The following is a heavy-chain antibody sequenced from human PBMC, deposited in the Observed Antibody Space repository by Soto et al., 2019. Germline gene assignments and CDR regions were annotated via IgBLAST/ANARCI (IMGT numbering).Heavy chain of an antibody. CDR3: AKGYDFWSGYYYYYYGMDV. Sequence: GGSLRLSCAASGFTFSSYGMHWVRQAPGKGLEWVAVISYDGSNKYYADSVKARFTISRDNSKNTLYLQMNSLRAEDTAVYYCAKGYDFWSGYYYYYYGMDVWGQGTTVTVSS. J-gene: IGHJ6*02. V-gene: IGHV3-30*18. CDR1: GFTFSSYG. D-gene: IGHD3-3*01. CDR2: ISYDGSNK.